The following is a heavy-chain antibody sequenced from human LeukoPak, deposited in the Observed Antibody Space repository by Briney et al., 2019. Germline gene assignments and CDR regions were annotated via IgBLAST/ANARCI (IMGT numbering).Heavy chain of an antibody. J-gene: IGHJ4*02. D-gene: IGHD3-22*01. Sequence: PGESLTLSCTASGFTFSNYAMSWVRQAPGTGLEWFSAITDSGGDTYYSDSEKGRFTISRDDAKNSLYLQMNSLRGEDTAGSHCARDSAMSANDSTGFDSRAQATLATAPS. CDR2: ITDSGGDT. CDR3: ARDSAMSANDSTGFDS. V-gene: IGHV3-23*01. CDR1: GFTFSNYA.